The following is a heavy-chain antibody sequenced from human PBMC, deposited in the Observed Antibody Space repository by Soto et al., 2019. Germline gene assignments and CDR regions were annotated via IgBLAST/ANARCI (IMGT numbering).Heavy chain of an antibody. CDR3: ARVLGWATTYNWFDP. J-gene: IGHJ5*02. Sequence: PSETLSLTCAVYGGSFSGYYWSWIRQPPGKGLEWIGEINHSGSTNYNPSLKSRVTISVDTSKNQFSLKLSSVTAADTAVYYCARVLGWATTYNWFDPWGQGTLVTVSS. D-gene: IGHD1-1*01. CDR2: INHSGST. V-gene: IGHV4-34*01. CDR1: GGSFSGYY.